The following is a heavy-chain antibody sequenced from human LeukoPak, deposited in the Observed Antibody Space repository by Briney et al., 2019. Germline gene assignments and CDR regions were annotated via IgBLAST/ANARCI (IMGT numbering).Heavy chain of an antibody. Sequence: GTSLRLSCAASGFTFSSYGMHWVRQAPGKGLEWVAFIRYDGSNKYYADSVKGRFTISRGNSKNTLYLQMNSLRAEDTAVYYCAKDRVAVAGTGHYFDYWGQGTLVTVSS. CDR1: GFTFSSYG. CDR3: AKDRVAVAGTGHYFDY. J-gene: IGHJ4*02. CDR2: IRYDGSNK. D-gene: IGHD6-19*01. V-gene: IGHV3-30*02.